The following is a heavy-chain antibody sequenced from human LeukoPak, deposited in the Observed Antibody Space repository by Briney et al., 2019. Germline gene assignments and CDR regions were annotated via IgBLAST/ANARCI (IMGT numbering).Heavy chain of an antibody. CDR3: ARNLQWLAREYYFDY. CDR2: ISGSGGDT. CDR1: GFTFSSYA. D-gene: IGHD6-19*01. Sequence: PGGSLRLSCAPSGFTFSSYAMSWVRQAPGKGLEWVSAISGSGGDTYYADSVKGRFTISRDNSKNTLYLQMNSLRAEDTAVYYCARNLQWLAREYYFDYWGQGTLVTVSS. V-gene: IGHV3-23*01. J-gene: IGHJ4*02.